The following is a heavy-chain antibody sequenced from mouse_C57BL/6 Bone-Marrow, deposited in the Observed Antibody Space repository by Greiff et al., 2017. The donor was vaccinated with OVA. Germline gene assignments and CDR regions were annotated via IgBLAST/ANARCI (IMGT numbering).Heavy chain of an antibody. CDR3: ASGGPYYVMDY. CDR1: GYTFTTYW. V-gene: IGHV1-7*01. D-gene: IGHD1-1*02. CDR2: INPSSGYT. Sequence: LQLQQSGAELAKPGASVKLSCKASGYTFTTYWMHWVKQRPDHGLEWIGYINPSSGYTTYNQKFKDKATLTADKSSSTSYMQLSSLTYEDSAFYYCASGGPYYVMDYWGQGTSVTVSS. J-gene: IGHJ4*01.